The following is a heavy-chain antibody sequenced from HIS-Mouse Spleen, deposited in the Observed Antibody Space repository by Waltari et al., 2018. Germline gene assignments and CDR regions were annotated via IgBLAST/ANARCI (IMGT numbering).Heavy chain of an antibody. J-gene: IGHJ4*02. CDR3: ARDIKAAAC. CDR2: IYSGGST. Sequence: EVQLVESGGGLVQLGGSLSPSCAASGFPVGSNYMGWVRQGPGKGLDWVSVIYSGGSTYYADSVKGRFTISRDNSKNTLYLQMNSLRAEDTAVYYCARDIKAAACWGQGTLVTVSS. V-gene: IGHV3-66*01. D-gene: IGHD6-13*01. CDR1: GFPVGSNY.